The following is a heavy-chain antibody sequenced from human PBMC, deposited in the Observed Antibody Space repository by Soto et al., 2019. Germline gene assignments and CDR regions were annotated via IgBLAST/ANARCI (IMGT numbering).Heavy chain of an antibody. D-gene: IGHD1-26*01. CDR3: AKNRESGTYYVDAFDI. CDR2: ISGSGGST. CDR1: GFTFNTYT. Sequence: EVQLLESGGGLVQPGGSLRLSCAASGFTFNTYTMSWVRQAPGKGLEWVSAISGSGGSTYYADCVEGRFTISRDSSKNTLYLQMNSLRAEDTAVYYCAKNRESGTYYVDAFDIWGQGTMVTVSS. V-gene: IGHV3-23*01. J-gene: IGHJ3*02.